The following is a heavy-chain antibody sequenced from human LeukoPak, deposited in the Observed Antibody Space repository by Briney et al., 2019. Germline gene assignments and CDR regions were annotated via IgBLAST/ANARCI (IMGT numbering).Heavy chain of an antibody. CDR2: ISWNSGSI. CDR3: AKDYSLGYSYGSNFDY. D-gene: IGHD5-18*01. J-gene: IGHJ4*02. CDR1: GFTFDDYA. V-gene: IGHV3-9*01. Sequence: PGRSLRLSCAASGFTFDDYAMHWVRQAPGKGLEWVSGISWNSGSIGYADSVKGRFTISRDNAKNSLYLQMNSLRAEDTALYYCAKDYSLGYSYGSNFDYWGQGTLVTVSS.